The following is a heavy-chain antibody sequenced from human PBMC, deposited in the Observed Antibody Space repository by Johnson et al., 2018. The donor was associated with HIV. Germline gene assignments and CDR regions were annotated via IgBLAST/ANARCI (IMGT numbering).Heavy chain of an antibody. CDR1: GFTFSSYW. V-gene: IGHV3-48*04. CDR2: ISSSGSLT. CDR3: ARGPTRFAAFDI. Sequence: VQLVESGGGLVQPGGSLRLSCAASGFTFSSYWMHWVRQAPGKGLEWLSYISSSGSLTYYADSVEGRFTISRDSAKNSLYLQMNSLRAEDTAVYYCARGPTRFAAFDIWGQGTMVTVSS. D-gene: IGHD3-10*01. J-gene: IGHJ3*02.